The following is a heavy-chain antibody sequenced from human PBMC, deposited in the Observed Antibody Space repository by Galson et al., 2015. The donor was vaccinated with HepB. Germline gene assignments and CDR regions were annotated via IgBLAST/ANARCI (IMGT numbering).Heavy chain of an antibody. Sequence: SLRLSCAASGFTVSDHYMGWVRQAPGQGLEWVGRSRTKANSYTTAYAASVKGRFTISRDDSKNSPYLQMNSLKTEDTAVYYCTRVRKTTVAGTTYFDYWGQGALVTVSS. J-gene: IGHJ4*02. D-gene: IGHD6-19*01. CDR1: GFTVSDHY. CDR3: TRVRKTTVAGTTYFDY. CDR2: SRTKANSYTT. V-gene: IGHV3-72*01.